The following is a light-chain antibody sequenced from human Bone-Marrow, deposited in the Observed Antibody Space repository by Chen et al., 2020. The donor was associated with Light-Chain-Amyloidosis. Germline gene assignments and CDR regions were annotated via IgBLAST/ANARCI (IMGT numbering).Light chain of an antibody. CDR2: DDS. J-gene: IGLJ3*02. CDR1: NIGSTS. CDR3: QVWDRSSDRPV. Sequence: SYVLTQPSSVSVAPGQTATIACGGNNIGSTSVPWYQQTPGQATLLVVYDDSDRPSGIPERLSGSNSGNTATLTISRVEAGDEADDYCQVWDRSSDRPVFGGGTKLTVL. V-gene: IGLV3-21*02.